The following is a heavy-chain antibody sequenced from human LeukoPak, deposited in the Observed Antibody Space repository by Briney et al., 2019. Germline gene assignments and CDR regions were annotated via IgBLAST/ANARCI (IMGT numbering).Heavy chain of an antibody. CDR2: INPSGGST. CDR1: AYTFTSYY. J-gene: IGHJ3*02. CDR3: ARDRQYYYDSSGYYASAFDI. V-gene: IGHV1-46*01. D-gene: IGHD3-22*01. Sequence: ASVKVSCKAAAYTFTSYYMHWVRQAPGQGLEWMGIINPSGGSTSYAQKFQGRVTMTRDTSTSTVYMELSSLRSEDTAVYYCARDRQYYYDSSGYYASAFDIWGQGTMVTASS.